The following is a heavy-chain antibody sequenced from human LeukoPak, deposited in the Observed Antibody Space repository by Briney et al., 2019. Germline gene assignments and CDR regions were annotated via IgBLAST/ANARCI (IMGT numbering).Heavy chain of an antibody. CDR1: RFTFSEYW. D-gene: IGHD6-19*01. V-gene: IGHV3-7*01. CDR3: AKIRYGTGWYYDY. J-gene: IGHJ4*02. CDR2: INQDGRDI. Sequence: GGSLRLSCAASRFTFSEYWMSWVRQAPGKGPEWVANINQDGRDIYYVGSVKGRFTISRDNAKNSLYLQMNSLRAEDTAVYYCAKIRYGTGWYYDYWGQGTLVTVSS.